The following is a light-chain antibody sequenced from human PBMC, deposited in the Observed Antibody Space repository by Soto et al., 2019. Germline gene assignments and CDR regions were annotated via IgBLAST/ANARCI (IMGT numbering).Light chain of an antibody. CDR2: KAS. V-gene: IGKV1-5*03. J-gene: IGKJ2*01. Sequence: DIKMTQSPSTLSASVGDRVTITCRASQSISNWLAWYQQKPGKAPKVLIYKASSLESGVPSRFSGSGSGTEFTLTISSVQPDDFATYCCQQYNSYPYTFGQGTKLEIK. CDR3: QQYNSYPYT. CDR1: QSISNW.